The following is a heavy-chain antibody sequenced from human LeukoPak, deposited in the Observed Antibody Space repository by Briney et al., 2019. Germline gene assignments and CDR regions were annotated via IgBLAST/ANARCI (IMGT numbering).Heavy chain of an antibody. Sequence: PSETLSLTCSVSGGSISDFYWSWIRQPAGKGLEWIGRIYSSGNTNYNPSLKSRVTMSLDASKNQFSLKLSSVTAADTAVYYCARNSGDYWGQGTLVTVSS. J-gene: IGHJ4*02. CDR3: ARNSGDY. CDR1: GGSISDFY. D-gene: IGHD4-23*01. V-gene: IGHV4-4*07. CDR2: IYSSGNT.